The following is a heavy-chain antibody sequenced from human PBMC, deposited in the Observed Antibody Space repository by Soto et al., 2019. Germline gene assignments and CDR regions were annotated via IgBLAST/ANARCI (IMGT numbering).Heavy chain of an antibody. CDR3: ARATPLYYREGYDSFDI. J-gene: IGHJ3*02. CDR2: IIPIFGTA. D-gene: IGHD3-10*01. CDR1: GGNFSSYA. Sequence: QVQLVQSGAEVKKPGSSVKGSCKASGGNFSSYAISWVRQAPGQGLEWMGGIIPIFGTANYAQKFQGRVTITADKSTITAYMELRILISEDTAVYYCARATPLYYREGYDSFDIWGQGSRV. V-gene: IGHV1-69*06.